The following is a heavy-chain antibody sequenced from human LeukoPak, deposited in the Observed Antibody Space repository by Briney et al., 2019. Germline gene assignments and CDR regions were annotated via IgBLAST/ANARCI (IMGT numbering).Heavy chain of an antibody. D-gene: IGHD2-15*01. Sequence: PGRSLRLSCAASGFTFSSYAMHWVRQAPGKGLEWVAVISYDGSNKYYADSVKGRFTISRDNSKNTLYLQMNSLRAEDTAVYYCAKTGVKYCSGGSCPDYWGQGTLVTVSS. CDR1: GFTFSSYA. J-gene: IGHJ4*02. V-gene: IGHV3-30-3*02. CDR3: AKTGVKYCSGGSCPDY. CDR2: ISYDGSNK.